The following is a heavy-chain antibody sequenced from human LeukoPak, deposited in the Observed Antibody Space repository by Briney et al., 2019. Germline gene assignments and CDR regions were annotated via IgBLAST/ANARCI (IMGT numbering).Heavy chain of an antibody. Sequence: GGSLRLSCAASGFTFSSYWMHWVRQAPGKGLVWVSRINSDGSSTSYADSVKGRFTISRDNAKNTLYLQMNSLRDEDTAVYYCARGGQYYEIGVFDYWGQGILVIVSS. CDR2: INSDGSST. CDR3: ARGGQYYEIGVFDY. V-gene: IGHV3-74*01. J-gene: IGHJ4*02. D-gene: IGHD3-9*01. CDR1: GFTFSSYW.